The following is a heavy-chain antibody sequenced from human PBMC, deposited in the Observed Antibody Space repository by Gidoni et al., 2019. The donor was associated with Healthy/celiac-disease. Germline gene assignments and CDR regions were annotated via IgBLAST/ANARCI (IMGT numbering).Heavy chain of an antibody. V-gene: IGHV1-8*01. Sequence: QVQLVQSGAEVKKPGASVTVSCKASGYTFTSYDINWVRQATGQGLEWMGWMNPNSGNTGYAQKFQGRVTMTRNTSISTAYMELSSLRSEDTAVYYCARVLPGTVTFYYYYYMDVWGKGTTVTVSS. CDR1: GYTFTSYD. CDR2: MNPNSGNT. J-gene: IGHJ6*03. D-gene: IGHD4-17*01. CDR3: ARVLPGTVTFYYYYYMDV.